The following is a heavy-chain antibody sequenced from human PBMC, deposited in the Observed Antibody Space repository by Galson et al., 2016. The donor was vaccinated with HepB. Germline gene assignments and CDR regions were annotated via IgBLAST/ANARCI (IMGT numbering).Heavy chain of an antibody. V-gene: IGHV1-18*04. J-gene: IGHJ5*02. CDR3: ARDFEPRWSWNSGYYCFDP. D-gene: IGHD3-22*01. Sequence: SVKVSCKASGYTFTSYNISWVRQAPGQGLELMGWISAYNDNTNYVQKFQGRVSMTTDTSTSTAYMELRSLRSDDTAVYYCARDFEPRWSWNSGYYCFDPWGQGTLVTVSS. CDR2: ISAYNDNT. CDR1: GYTFTSYN.